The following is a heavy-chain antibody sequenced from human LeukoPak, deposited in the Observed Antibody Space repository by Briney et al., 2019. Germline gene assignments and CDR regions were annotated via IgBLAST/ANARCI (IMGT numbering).Heavy chain of an antibody. CDR3: AKLLYMVRGVIQYFDY. CDR1: GFTFSSYA. CDR2: ISGSGGST. D-gene: IGHD3-10*01. V-gene: IGHV3-23*01. J-gene: IGHJ4*02. Sequence: GGSLRLSCAASGFTFSSYAMSWVRQAPGKGLEWVSAISGSGGSTYYADSVKGRFTISRDNSKNTLYLQMNSLRAEDTAVYYCAKLLYMVRGVIQYFDYWGQRTLVTVSS.